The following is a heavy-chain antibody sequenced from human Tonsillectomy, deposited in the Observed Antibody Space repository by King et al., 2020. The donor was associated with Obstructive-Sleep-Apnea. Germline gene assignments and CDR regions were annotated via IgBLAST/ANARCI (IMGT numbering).Heavy chain of an antibody. D-gene: IGHD4-23*01. Sequence: VQLVESGGGLVQPGGSLRLSCAASGFTFSSYWMSWVRQAPGKGLEWVANIKQDGSEKYYGDSVKGRFTISRDNAKNSLYLQMNSLRAEDTAVYYCARCGYGGNSPYYYYYGMDVWGQGTTVTVSS. V-gene: IGHV3-7*03. CDR2: IKQDGSEK. J-gene: IGHJ6*02. CDR3: ARCGYGGNSPYYYYYGMDV. CDR1: GFTFSSYW.